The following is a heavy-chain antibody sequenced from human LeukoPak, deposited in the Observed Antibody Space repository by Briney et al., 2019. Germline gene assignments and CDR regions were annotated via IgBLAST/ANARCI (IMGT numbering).Heavy chain of an antibody. CDR3: ARHQQQLCADY. J-gene: IGHJ4*02. D-gene: IGHD6-13*01. CDR2: IYPGDSDT. Sequence: GESLQISCQASGYLFTSHWIVWVRPLPGKGLEWMGIIYPGDSDTRYSPSFQGQVTISADKSISTAYLQWRSLKASDTAMYYCARHQQQLCADYWGQGTLVTVSS. CDR1: GYLFTSHW. V-gene: IGHV5-51*01.